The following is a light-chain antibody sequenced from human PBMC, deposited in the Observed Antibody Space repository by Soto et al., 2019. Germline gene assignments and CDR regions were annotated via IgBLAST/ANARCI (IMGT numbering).Light chain of an antibody. J-gene: IGKJ3*01. CDR2: GAF. V-gene: IGKV3-20*01. Sequence: IVLTQSPGTLYLSPGERATLSCRASETVRSNYLAWHQQKPGRAPRLLIYGAFTRATVIPDRFSGSGSGTDFSLTISILEPDDVAVYYCQHYDSSPVTFGPGTKVDFK. CDR1: ETVRSNY. CDR3: QHYDSSPVT.